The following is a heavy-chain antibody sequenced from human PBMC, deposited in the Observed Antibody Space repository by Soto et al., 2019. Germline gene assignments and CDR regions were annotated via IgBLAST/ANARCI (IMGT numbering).Heavy chain of an antibody. D-gene: IGHD6-19*01. Sequence: SGPTLVNPTQTLTLTCTFSGFSLSTSGVGVGWIRQPPGKALEWLALIYWNDDKRYSPSLKSRLTITKDTSKNQVVLTMTNMDPVDTATYYCAHRPVAVADNYFDDWGQGTLVTVSS. V-gene: IGHV2-5*01. J-gene: IGHJ4*02. CDR2: IYWNDDK. CDR1: GFSLSTSGVG. CDR3: AHRPVAVADNYFDD.